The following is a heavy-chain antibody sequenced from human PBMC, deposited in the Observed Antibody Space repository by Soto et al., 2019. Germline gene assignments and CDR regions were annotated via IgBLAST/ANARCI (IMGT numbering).Heavy chain of an antibody. D-gene: IGHD3-16*01. J-gene: IGHJ4*02. CDR3: ARVGEVLTRRSASFDY. Sequence: ASMDVTCKSSGYTITSSSIRWVRQAPAQGLEWMGIISPSGGSTSYAQKFQGRVTMTRDTSTSTVYMELSSLRSEDTAVYYCARVGEVLTRRSASFDYWGQGTLVTVS. CDR2: ISPSGGST. CDR1: GYTITSSS. V-gene: IGHV1-46*01.